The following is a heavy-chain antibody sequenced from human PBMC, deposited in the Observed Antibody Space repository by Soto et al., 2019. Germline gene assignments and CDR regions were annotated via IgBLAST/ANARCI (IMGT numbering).Heavy chain of an antibody. V-gene: IGHV1-46*03. CDR3: ACLGAITMVRGVIIDAFDI. CDR2: INPSGGST. J-gene: IGHJ3*02. D-gene: IGHD3-10*01. Sequence: GASVKVSCKASGYTFTSYYMHWVRQAPGQGLEWMGIINPSGGSTSYAQKFQGRVTMTRDTSTSTVYMELSSLRSGDTAVYYCACLGAITMVRGVIIDAFDIWG. CDR1: GYTFTSYY.